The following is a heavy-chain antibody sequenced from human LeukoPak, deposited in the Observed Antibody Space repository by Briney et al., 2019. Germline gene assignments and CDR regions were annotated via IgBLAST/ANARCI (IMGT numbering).Heavy chain of an antibody. CDR2: ITGSSGST. CDR3: ARDERLLSFLK. D-gene: IGHD3-3*01. Sequence: GVSQRLFCAASGYTYTHYWKNCVRQARGKARVCVSGITGSSGSTYYADSVKGRFTISRDDSKNTLYLQMNSLRAEDTAIYYCARDERLLSFLKWGEGTLVTVSS. CDR1: GYTYTHYW. V-gene: IGHV3-23*01. J-gene: IGHJ4*02.